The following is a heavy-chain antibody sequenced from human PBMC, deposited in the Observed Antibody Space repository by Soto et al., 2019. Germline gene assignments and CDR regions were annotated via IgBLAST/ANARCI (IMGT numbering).Heavy chain of an antibody. V-gene: IGHV1-8*01. CDR3: ARVEAARYYYGMDV. D-gene: IGHD2-15*01. J-gene: IGHJ6*02. Sequence: QVQLVQSGAEVKKPGASVKVSCKASGYTFTSYDINWVRQATGQGLEWMGWMNPNSGNTGYAQKCQGRVTMTRNTSISTAYMELSSLRSEDTAVYFCARVEAARYYYGMDVWGQGTTVTVSS. CDR2: MNPNSGNT. CDR1: GYTFTSYD.